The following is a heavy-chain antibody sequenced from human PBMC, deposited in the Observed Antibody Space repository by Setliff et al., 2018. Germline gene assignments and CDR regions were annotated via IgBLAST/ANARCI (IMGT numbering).Heavy chain of an antibody. J-gene: IGHJ4*02. CDR2: IIHSGST. CDR3: ARSFSRREKFLLDY. CDR1: GYSISSGYY. Sequence: SETLSLTYTVSGYSISSGYYWSWIRQPPGKRLEWIGEIIHSGSTNYNPSLKSRVTISMDTSKNQFSLKVSSVTAADTAVYYCARSFSRREKFLLDYWGQGALVTVSS. V-gene: IGHV4-34*12.